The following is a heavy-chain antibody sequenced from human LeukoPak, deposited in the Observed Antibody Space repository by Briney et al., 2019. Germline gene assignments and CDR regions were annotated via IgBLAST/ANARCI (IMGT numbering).Heavy chain of an antibody. CDR2: ISGSGGST. V-gene: IGHV3-23*01. CDR3: AKKVDSSGYFDY. Sequence: GGSLRLSCAASGFTFSSYGMSWVRQAPGKGLEWVSAISGSGGSTYYADSVKGRFTISRDNSKNTLYLQMNSLRAEDTAVYYCAKKVDSSGYFDYWGQGTLVAVSS. CDR1: GFTFSSYG. J-gene: IGHJ4*02. D-gene: IGHD3-22*01.